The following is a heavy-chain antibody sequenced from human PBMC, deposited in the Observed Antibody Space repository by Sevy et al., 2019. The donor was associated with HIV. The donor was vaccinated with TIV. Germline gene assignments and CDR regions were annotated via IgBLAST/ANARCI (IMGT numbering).Heavy chain of an antibody. Sequence: GGSLRLSCAVSGFSFSHYAFHWVRQAPGKGLEWVSLISYDGTYKYYADSVKGRFTISRENAKNTLYLQMNSLRGNDTAVYYCARVAVSYRIPDRYDCFDYWGPGALVTVSS. D-gene: IGHD2-21*01. J-gene: IGHJ4*02. CDR2: ISYDGTYK. V-gene: IGHV3-30-3*01. CDR3: ARVAVSYRIPDRYDCFDY. CDR1: GFSFSHYA.